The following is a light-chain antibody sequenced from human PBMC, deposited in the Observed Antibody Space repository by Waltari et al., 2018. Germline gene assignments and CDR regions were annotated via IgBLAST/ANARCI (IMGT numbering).Light chain of an antibody. J-gene: IGKJ5*01. CDR3: QQLYSYVT. CDR1: QGISNY. Sequence: EIQLTQSPSFLSASVGDTVTITCRASQGISNYLSWYQQKPGKAPKLLIYTASTLQSGVPSRFSGSGSETEFTLTITSLQPEDFATYYCQQLYSYVTFGQGTRLEIK. CDR2: TAS. V-gene: IGKV1-9*01.